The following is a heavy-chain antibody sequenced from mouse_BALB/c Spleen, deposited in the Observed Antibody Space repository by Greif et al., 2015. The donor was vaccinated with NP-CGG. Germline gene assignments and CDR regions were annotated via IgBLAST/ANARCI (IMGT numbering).Heavy chain of an antibody. V-gene: IGHV2-9*02. CDR2: IWAGGST. Sequence: VHLVESGPGLVAPSQSLSITCTVSGFSLTSSGVHWVRQPPGKGLEWLGVIWAGGSTNYNSALMSRLSISKDNSKRQVFLKMNSLQTDDTAMFYWASLFAWFVYGGQGTLATASA. J-gene: IGHJ3*01. CDR1: GFSLTSSG. CDR3: ASLFAWFVY.